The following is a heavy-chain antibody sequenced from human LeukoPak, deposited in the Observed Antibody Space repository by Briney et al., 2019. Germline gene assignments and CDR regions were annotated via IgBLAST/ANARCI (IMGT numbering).Heavy chain of an antibody. CDR1: GGSISSGDHY. V-gene: IGHV4-30-4*08. CDR2: IYYSGTT. J-gene: IGHJ4*02. Sequence: SETLSLTCAVSGGSISSGDHYWSWIRQPPGKGLEWIGYIYYSGTTYYNPSLKSRVTISVDTSKNQFSLKLRSVTAADTAVYFCGRVSFEATAIVFDYWGQGTLVTVFS. D-gene: IGHD2-21*02. CDR3: GRVSFEATAIVFDY.